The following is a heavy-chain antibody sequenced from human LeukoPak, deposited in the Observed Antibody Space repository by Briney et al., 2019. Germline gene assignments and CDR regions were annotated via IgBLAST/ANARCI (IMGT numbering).Heavy chain of an antibody. CDR1: GLPFRQYA. V-gene: IGHV3-23*01. Sequence: PGGSLSLSWAASGLPFRQYAMSWVRQPPGKGLGWVSGIGGSGDDTYYTDSVKGRFTISRDNSKNTLYLQMNSLRAEDTAVYYCARDIPGNCGDPPYALDVWGQGTTVTVSS. CDR3: ARDIPGNCGDPPYALDV. CDR2: IGGSGDDT. J-gene: IGHJ6*02. D-gene: IGHD4-17*01.